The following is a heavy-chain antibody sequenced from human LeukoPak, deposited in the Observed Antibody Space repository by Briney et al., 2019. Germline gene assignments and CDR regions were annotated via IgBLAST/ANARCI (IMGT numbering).Heavy chain of an antibody. J-gene: IGHJ3*02. CDR2: IRYDGSNK. CDR1: GFTFSSYS. Sequence: PGRSLRLSCAASGFTFSSYSMRWVRQAPGKGLKWVAFIRYDGSNKYYAASVKGRFTIARDNSKNTLYLQMNSVSAMHTAVYACAKDLAHYDSSGYYQTADAFDIWGQGTMVTVSS. D-gene: IGHD3-22*01. V-gene: IGHV3-30*02. CDR3: AKDLAHYDSSGYYQTADAFDI.